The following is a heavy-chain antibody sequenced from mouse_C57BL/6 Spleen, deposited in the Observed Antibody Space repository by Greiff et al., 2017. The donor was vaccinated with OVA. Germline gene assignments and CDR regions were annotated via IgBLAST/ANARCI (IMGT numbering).Heavy chain of an antibody. CDR1: GYTFTSYG. J-gene: IGHJ3*01. V-gene: IGHV1-58*01. CDR2: IYTGNGYT. D-gene: IGHD1-1*01. Sequence: EVQLQQSGAELVRPGSSVKMSCKTSGYTFTSYGINWVKQRPGQGLEWIGYIYTGNGYTDYNEKFKGKATLTSDTSSSTAYMQLSSLTSEDSAIYFGARGEGSSYGFAYWGQGTLVTVSA. CDR3: ARGEGSSYGFAY.